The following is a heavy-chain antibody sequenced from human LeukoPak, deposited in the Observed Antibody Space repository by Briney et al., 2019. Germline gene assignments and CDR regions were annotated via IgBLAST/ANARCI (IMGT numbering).Heavy chain of an antibody. D-gene: IGHD3-9*01. CDR3: ARHPTYFDWLAD. CDR2: IIPILAA. J-gene: IGHJ4*02. Sequence: SVKVSCKASGGTFNSDAINWVRQAPGQGLEWMGRIIPILAATYAPLFEDRLTITADKSTSTAYMELSSLESEDTAVYYCARHPTYFDWLADWGQGTLVTVSS. CDR1: GGTFNSDA. V-gene: IGHV1-69*04.